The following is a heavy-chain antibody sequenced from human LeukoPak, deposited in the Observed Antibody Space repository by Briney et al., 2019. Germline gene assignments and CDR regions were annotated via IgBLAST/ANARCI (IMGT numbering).Heavy chain of an antibody. V-gene: IGHV4-59*08. J-gene: IGHJ4*02. CDR3: AASRAWFGELLGYFDY. CDR2: IYYSGST. CDR1: GGSISSYY. D-gene: IGHD3-10*01. Sequence: PSETLSLTCTVPGGSISSYYWSWIRQPPGKGLEWIGYIYYSGSTNYNPSLKSRVTISVDTSKNQFSLKLSSVTAADTAVYYCAASRAWFGELLGYFDYWGQGTLVTVSS.